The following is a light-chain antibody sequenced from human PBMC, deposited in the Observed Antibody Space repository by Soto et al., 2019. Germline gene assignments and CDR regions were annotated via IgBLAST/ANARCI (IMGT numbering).Light chain of an antibody. CDR3: QQYYTNSQAS. J-gene: IGKJ1*01. Sequence: DLPMTPSPSPLSASVGDRVPIPCRASQNIDNWLAWYQQKLGKAPKLLIYKASSLETGVPSRFSGSGSGTEFSLTISNLEPDDFATYHCQQYYTNSQASFGQGTKVDIK. V-gene: IGKV1-5*03. CDR1: QNIDNW. CDR2: KAS.